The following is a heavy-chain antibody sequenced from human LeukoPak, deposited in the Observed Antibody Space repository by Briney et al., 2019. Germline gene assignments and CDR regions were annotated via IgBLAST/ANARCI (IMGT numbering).Heavy chain of an antibody. CDR3: ARDRRSYYPWGTYYGIKSLDP. D-gene: IGHD3-10*01. CDR2: TYYNSRRYI. J-gene: IGHJ5*02. Sequence: SQALSLTCAIFGDSVSVNSVTWHWIRQSPSRGLEWLGRTYYNSRRYIDYSVTVRSRISINADTSKNQFSLQFISVTPEDTAVYFCARDRRSYYPWGTYYGIKSLDPWGPGSLVTVSS. CDR1: GDSVSVNSVT. V-gene: IGHV6-1*01.